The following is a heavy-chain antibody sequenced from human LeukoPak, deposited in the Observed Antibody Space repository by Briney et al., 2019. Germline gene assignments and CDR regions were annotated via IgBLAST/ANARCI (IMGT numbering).Heavy chain of an antibody. CDR3: ARAHGYSSSWYRPDAFDI. V-gene: IGHV4-59*08. J-gene: IGHJ3*02. Sequence: PSETLPLTCTVSGGSISSYYWSWIRQPPGKGLEWIGYIYYSGSTNYNPSLKSRVTISVDTSKNQFSLKLSSVTAADTAVYYCARAHGYSSSWYRPDAFDIWGQGTMVTVSS. CDR2: IYYSGST. CDR1: GGSISSYY. D-gene: IGHD6-13*01.